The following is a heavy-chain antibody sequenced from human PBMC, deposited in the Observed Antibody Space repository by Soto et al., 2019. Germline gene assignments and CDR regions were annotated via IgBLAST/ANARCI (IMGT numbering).Heavy chain of an antibody. CDR1: GFMFASYA. V-gene: IGHV3-23*01. Sequence: EVQLLESGGALVQPGGSLRVSCAASGFMFASYAMSWVRQAPGKGLEWVSGINESGASTYYVDSVKGRFTISRDNAKNTLHLQRNSLRAEDTAVYYCATVLVYCSGGSCYSSWGQGTLVTVSS. D-gene: IGHD2-15*01. CDR3: ATVLVYCSGGSCYSS. J-gene: IGHJ4*02. CDR2: INESGAST.